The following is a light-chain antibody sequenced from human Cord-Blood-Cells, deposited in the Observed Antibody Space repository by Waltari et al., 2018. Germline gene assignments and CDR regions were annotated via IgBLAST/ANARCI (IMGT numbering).Light chain of an antibody. Sequence: QSALTQPRSVSGSPGQSVTISCTGTSSDVGGYNDVSWYQQHPGKAPKLMIYDVSKRPSGVPDLFSGSTSRNTASLTISGLQAEDESDYYCCSYAASYTWVFRGGTQLTVL. CDR1: SSDVGGYND. CDR2: DVS. CDR3: CSYAASYTWV. J-gene: IGLJ3*02. V-gene: IGLV2-11*01.